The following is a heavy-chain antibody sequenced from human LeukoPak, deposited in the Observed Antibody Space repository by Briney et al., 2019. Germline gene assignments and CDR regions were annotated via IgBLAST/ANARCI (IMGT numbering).Heavy chain of an antibody. D-gene: IGHD4-23*01. CDR1: GFTFSSYW. J-gene: IGHJ4*02. Sequence: GGSLRLSCAASGFTFSSYWMHWVRQPQGKGLVWASRFNGDGRITNYADSVKGRFTISRDNAKNTLYLQMNSLRAEDTAVYYCAKDWYSFTVVTPFSHWGQGTLVTVSS. CDR2: FNGDGRIT. CDR3: AKDWYSFTVVTPFSH. V-gene: IGHV3-74*01.